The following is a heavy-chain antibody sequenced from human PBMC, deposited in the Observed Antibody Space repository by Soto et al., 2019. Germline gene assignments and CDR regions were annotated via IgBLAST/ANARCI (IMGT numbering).Heavy chain of an antibody. CDR2: IYYSGST. CDR3: ARGTWFGELLCWFNP. V-gene: IGHV4-59*01. Sequence: PSETLSLTCTVSGGSISSYYWSWIRQPPGKGLEWIGYIYYSGSTNYNPSLKSRVTISVDTSKNQFSLKLSSVTAADTAVYYCARGTWFGELLCWFNPWGQGTLVTVSS. J-gene: IGHJ5*02. CDR1: GGSISSYY. D-gene: IGHD3-10*01.